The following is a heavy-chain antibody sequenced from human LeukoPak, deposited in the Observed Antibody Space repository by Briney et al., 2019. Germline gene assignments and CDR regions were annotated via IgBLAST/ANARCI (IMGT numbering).Heavy chain of an antibody. J-gene: IGHJ3*02. V-gene: IGHV5-10-1*01. CDR2: IDPSDSYT. Sequence: GESLKISCKGSGYSFTSHWISWVRQMPGKGLEWMGRIDPSDSYTNYSPSFRGHVTISADKSISTAYLQWSSLKASDTAMYYCARQVYCSSTSCYDAFDIWGQGTMVTVSS. CDR1: GYSFTSHW. CDR3: ARQVYCSSTSCYDAFDI. D-gene: IGHD2-2*01.